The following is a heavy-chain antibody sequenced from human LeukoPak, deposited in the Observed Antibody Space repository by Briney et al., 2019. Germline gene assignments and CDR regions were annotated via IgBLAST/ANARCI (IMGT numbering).Heavy chain of an antibody. V-gene: IGHV4-59*08. CDR2: IYHSGNT. CDR1: GGSISSYY. J-gene: IGHJ6*03. CDR3: ARHLQCLHYYMDV. Sequence: SETLSLTCTVSGGSISSYYWSWIRQPPGKGLEWIGCIYHSGNTNYNPSLKSRPTISLDTSKNQLSLKLSSVTAADTAVYYCARHLQCLHYYMDVWGKGTTVTVSS. D-gene: IGHD6-19*01.